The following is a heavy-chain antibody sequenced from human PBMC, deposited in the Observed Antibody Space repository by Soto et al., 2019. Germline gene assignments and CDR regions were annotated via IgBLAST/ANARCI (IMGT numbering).Heavy chain of an antibody. Sequence: XGSLILSCLAAGVTLGSYGMHWVRQAPGRGLEWVTFISYDGSTKYYADSVRGRFTISRDNAKNSLFLQMNSLRDEDTAVYYCARESPSSQWLPTRYFDSWGQGTQVTVSS. D-gene: IGHD6-19*01. CDR3: ARESPSSQWLPTRYFDS. CDR2: ISYDGSTK. CDR1: GVTLGSYG. J-gene: IGHJ4*02. V-gene: IGHV3-30*03.